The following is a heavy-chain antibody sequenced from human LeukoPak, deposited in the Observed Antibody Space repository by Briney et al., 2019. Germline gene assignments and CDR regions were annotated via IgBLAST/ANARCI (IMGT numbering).Heavy chain of an antibody. Sequence: PGGSLRLSCAASGFTFSNYSMNWVRQAPGKGLEWVSYISSSSDYIYYADSVKGRFTISRDNAKNSLYLQMNSLRAEDTAVYYCVTAWYYYDSSGSYDAFDIWGQGTMVSVSS. V-gene: IGHV3-21*01. J-gene: IGHJ3*02. CDR3: VTAWYYYDSSGSYDAFDI. D-gene: IGHD3-22*01. CDR2: ISSSSDYI. CDR1: GFTFSNYS.